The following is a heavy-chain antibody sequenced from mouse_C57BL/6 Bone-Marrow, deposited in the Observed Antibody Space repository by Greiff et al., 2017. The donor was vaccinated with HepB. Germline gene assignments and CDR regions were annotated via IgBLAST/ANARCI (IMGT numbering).Heavy chain of an antibody. CDR2: INPNNGGT. Sequence: EVQLQQSGPELVKPGASVKMSCKASGYTFTDYNMHWVKQSHGKSLEWIGYINPNNGGTSYNQKFKGKAKFTVNKSSSTAYMERRSLTSEDSAVYYCARGGLRWLPPDYWGQGTTLTVSS. CDR1: GYTFTDYN. CDR3: ARGGLRWLPPDY. D-gene: IGHD2-3*01. J-gene: IGHJ2*01. V-gene: IGHV1-22*01.